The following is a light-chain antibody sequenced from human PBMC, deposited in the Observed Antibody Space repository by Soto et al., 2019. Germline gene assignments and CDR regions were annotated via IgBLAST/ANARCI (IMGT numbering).Light chain of an antibody. CDR2: ENN. J-gene: IGLJ3*02. CDR3: GTWDSALSAWV. Sequence: QSVLTQPPSMSAAPGQKVTISCSGGSSNIGANFVSWYQHLPGTAPQLLIYENNKRPSGIPDRFSGSKSGTSATLGITGLQTGDETDYYCGTWDSALSAWVFGGGTKLTGL. CDR1: SSNIGANF. V-gene: IGLV1-51*02.